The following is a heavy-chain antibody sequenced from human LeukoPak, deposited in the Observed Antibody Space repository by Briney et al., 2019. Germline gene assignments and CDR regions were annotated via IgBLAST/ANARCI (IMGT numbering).Heavy chain of an antibody. CDR3: ARDHDYGDYNTQDLFVY. CDR2: ISTYNGNT. D-gene: IGHD4-17*01. Sequence: GASVKVSCTASGGTFSSYAISWVRQAPGQGLEWMGWISTYNGNTNYAQKFQGRLTMTTDTSTTTAFMDLRSLRSDDTAVYYCARDHDYGDYNTQDLFVYWGQGTLVTVSS. CDR1: GGTFSSYA. J-gene: IGHJ4*02. V-gene: IGHV1-18*01.